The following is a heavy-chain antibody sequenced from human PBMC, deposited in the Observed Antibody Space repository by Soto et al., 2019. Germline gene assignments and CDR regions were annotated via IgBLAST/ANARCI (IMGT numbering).Heavy chain of an antibody. CDR1: GGSISSSSYY. Sequence: SETLSLTCTVSGGSISSSSYYWGWIRQPPGKGLEWIASIYYSGSTIYNPPLKSRVTISVDTSKNRFSLELRSVTAAGTAVFYCARVRGYSYGPFDYWGQGTLVTVSS. V-gene: IGHV4-39*01. CDR2: IYYSGST. CDR3: ARVRGYSYGPFDY. D-gene: IGHD5-18*01. J-gene: IGHJ4*02.